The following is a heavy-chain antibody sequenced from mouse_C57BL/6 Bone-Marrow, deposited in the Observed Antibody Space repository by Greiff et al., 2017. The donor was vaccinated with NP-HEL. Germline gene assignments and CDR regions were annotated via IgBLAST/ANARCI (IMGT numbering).Heavy chain of an antibody. Sequence: QVQLQQSGAELARPGASVKLSCMASGYTFTSYGISWVKQRTGQGLEWIGEIYPRSGNTYSNEQFKGKAKLTAVKSSSTAYMELRSLPSEDSAVFFYARDYYGTSWFAYWGQGTLVTVSA. CDR3: ARDYYGTSWFAY. V-gene: IGHV1-81*01. D-gene: IGHD1-1*01. CDR1: GYTFTSYG. CDR2: IYPRSGNT. J-gene: IGHJ3*01.